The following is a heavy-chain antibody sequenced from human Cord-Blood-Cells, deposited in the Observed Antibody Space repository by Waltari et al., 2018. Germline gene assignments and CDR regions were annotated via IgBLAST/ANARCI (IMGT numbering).Heavy chain of an antibody. J-gene: IGHJ6*02. CDR1: GGSISSYY. CDR2: IYYSGST. D-gene: IGHD6-19*01. Sequence: QVQLQESGPGLVKPSETLSLTCTVSGGSISSYYWSWIRQPPGKGLEWIGSIYYSGSTNYTPSLKSRVTISVDTSKNQFSLKLSSVTAADTAVYYCARVRGSSGWYYYYYGMDVWGQGTTVTVSS. V-gene: IGHV4-59*01. CDR3: ARVRGSSGWYYYYYGMDV.